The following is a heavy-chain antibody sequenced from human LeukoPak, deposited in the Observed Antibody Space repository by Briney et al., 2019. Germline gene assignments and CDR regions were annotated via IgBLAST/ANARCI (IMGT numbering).Heavy chain of an antibody. J-gene: IGHJ4*02. CDR1: GYSISSSDY. D-gene: IGHD2-15*01. V-gene: IGHV4-38-2*02. CDR3: ARGYCSGGSCYHLDY. Sequence: SETLSLTCTVSGYSISSSDYWGWIRQPPGKGLEWIGSIYNRGTNHYNPSLKSRVTISVDTSKNQFSLKLSSVTAADMAVYYCARGYCSGGSCYHLDYWGQGTLVTVSS. CDR2: IYNRGTN.